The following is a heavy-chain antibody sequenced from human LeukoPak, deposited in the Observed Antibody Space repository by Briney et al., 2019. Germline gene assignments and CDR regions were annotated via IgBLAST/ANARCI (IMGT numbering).Heavy chain of an antibody. V-gene: IGHV3-23*01. CDR1: GFTFSSYA. CDR2: ISGSGGYT. Sequence: GGSLRLSCAASGFTFSSYAMSWVRQAPGKGLEWVSAISGSGGYTYYADSVKGRFTTSRDNSKNTLYLHMNSLRAEDTAVYYCAKHLPIAVAGYFDCWGQGTLVTVSS. CDR3: AKHLPIAVAGYFDC. J-gene: IGHJ4*02. D-gene: IGHD6-19*01.